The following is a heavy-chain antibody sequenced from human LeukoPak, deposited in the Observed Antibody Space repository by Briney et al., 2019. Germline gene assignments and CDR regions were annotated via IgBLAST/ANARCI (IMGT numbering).Heavy chain of an antibody. V-gene: IGHV3-53*05. CDR3: ARGSMPGTGLPFDY. Sequence: GGSLRLSCATSGFTIGKSDMAWVRQAPGKGLEWVSIVYTGGRTFHADSVKGRFSMSRDQSKNTVGLQMNSLRSEDTALYYCARGSMPGTGLPFDYWGQGTQVSVSS. J-gene: IGHJ4*02. CDR2: VYTGGRT. D-gene: IGHD3-9*01. CDR1: GFTIGKSD.